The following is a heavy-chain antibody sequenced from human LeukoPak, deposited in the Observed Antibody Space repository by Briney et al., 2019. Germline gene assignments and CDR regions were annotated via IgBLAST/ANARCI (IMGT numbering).Heavy chain of an antibody. D-gene: IGHD1-26*01. J-gene: IGHJ4*02. V-gene: IGHV3-74*01. CDR2: IKSDGTTT. CDR3: ARDGAQSGRLTRGPDY. Sequence: PGGSLRLSCAASGFTFSSYWMHWVRETPGKGLLWVSRIKSDGTTTDYADSVKGRFTISRDNAKNTLYQQMNSLRAEDTAVYYCARDGAQSGRLTRGPDYWGQGTLVTVSS. CDR1: GFTFSSYW.